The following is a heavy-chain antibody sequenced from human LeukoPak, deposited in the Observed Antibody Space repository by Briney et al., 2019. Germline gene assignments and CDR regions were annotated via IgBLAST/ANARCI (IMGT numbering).Heavy chain of an antibody. Sequence: SETLSLTCAVYGGSFSGYYWSWIRQPPGKGLEWIGEINHSGSTNYNPSLKSRVTISVDTSKNQFSLKLSSVTAADTAVYYCARFPAYYDFWSGYYLGGYYMDVWGKGTTVTVSS. CDR3: ARFPAYYDFWSGYYLGGYYMDV. J-gene: IGHJ6*03. V-gene: IGHV4-34*01. CDR1: GGSFSGYY. CDR2: INHSGST. D-gene: IGHD3-3*01.